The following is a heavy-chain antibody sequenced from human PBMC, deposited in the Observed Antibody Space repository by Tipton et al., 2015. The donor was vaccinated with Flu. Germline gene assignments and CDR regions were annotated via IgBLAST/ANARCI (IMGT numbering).Heavy chain of an antibody. CDR2: IYSGGST. CDR1: GFTVSSNY. Sequence: GSLRLSCAASGFTVSSNYMSWVRQAPGKGLEWVSVIYSGGSTYYADSVKGRFTISRDNSKNTLYLQMNSLRAEDTAVYYCLCLVWMHAFDIWGQGTMVTVSS. J-gene: IGHJ3*02. D-gene: IGHD3-16*01. V-gene: IGHV3-66*02. CDR3: LCLVWMHAFDI.